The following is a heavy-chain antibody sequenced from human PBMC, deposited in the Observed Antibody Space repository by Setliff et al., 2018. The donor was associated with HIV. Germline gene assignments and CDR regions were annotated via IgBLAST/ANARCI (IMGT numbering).Heavy chain of an antibody. CDR1: GYSISSGYY. J-gene: IGHJ5*02. Sequence: SETLSLTCTVSGYSISSGYYWGWIRQPPGKGLEWIGSIYHSGSTYYNPSLKSRVTISVDTSKNQFSLKLSSVTAADTAVYYCARAGHYYDSRGGNWFDPWGQGTLVTVS. D-gene: IGHD3-22*01. CDR2: IYHSGST. CDR3: ARAGHYYDSRGGNWFDP. V-gene: IGHV4-38-2*02.